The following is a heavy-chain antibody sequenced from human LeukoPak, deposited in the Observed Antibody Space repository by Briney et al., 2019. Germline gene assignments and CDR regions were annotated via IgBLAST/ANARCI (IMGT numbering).Heavy chain of an antibody. J-gene: IGHJ6*02. CDR2: IIPVFGTA. D-gene: IGHD2-2*01. CDR1: GGTFSSYA. Sequence: SVKVSCKASGGTFSSYAISWVRQAPGQGLEWMGGIIPVFGTANYAQKFQGRVTITADESTSTAYMELSSLRSEDTAVYYCATPWKYQLLLLGAPYYGMDVWGQGTTVTVSS. V-gene: IGHV1-69*13. CDR3: ATPWKYQLLLLGAPYYGMDV.